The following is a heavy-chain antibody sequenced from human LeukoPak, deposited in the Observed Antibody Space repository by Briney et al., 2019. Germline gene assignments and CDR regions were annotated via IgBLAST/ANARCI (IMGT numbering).Heavy chain of an antibody. Sequence: GASVKVSCKASGYTFTSYGIIWVRQATGQGLEWMGWINPNSGNTGYAQKFQGRVTMTRNTSITTAYMELSSLSSEDTAVYYCARGKTMIRGIIMTLFDYWGQGTPVTVSS. CDR3: ARGKTMIRGIIMTLFDY. D-gene: IGHD3-10*01. CDR1: GYTFTSYG. V-gene: IGHV1-8*02. CDR2: INPNSGNT. J-gene: IGHJ4*02.